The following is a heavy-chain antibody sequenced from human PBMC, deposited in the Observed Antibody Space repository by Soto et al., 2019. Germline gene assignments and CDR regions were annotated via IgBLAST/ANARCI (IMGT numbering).Heavy chain of an antibody. J-gene: IGHJ4*02. CDR2: IYHSGST. D-gene: IGHD2-21*01. Sequence: QLQLQESGSGLVKPSQTLSLTCAVSGGSISSGGYSWSWIRQPPGKGLEWIGDIYHSGSTYYNPSLKTRFPITKAQSKTQSSLKLSSVTAADTAVYYCARENVVAIDYWGQGTLVTVSS. CDR3: ARENVVAIDY. CDR1: GGSISSGGYS. V-gene: IGHV4-30-2*01.